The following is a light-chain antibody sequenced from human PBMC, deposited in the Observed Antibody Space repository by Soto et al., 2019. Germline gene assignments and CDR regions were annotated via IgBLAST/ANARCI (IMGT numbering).Light chain of an antibody. Sequence: IVLTQSPATLSLSPGERATLSCRASQSVSSYLAWYQQKPGQAPRLLIYDASNRATGVPARFSGSGSGTDFTLTISSLEPEDFAVYYCQQRINWPSITFGQGTRLEIK. CDR3: QQRINWPSIT. CDR2: DAS. V-gene: IGKV3-11*01. J-gene: IGKJ5*01. CDR1: QSVSSY.